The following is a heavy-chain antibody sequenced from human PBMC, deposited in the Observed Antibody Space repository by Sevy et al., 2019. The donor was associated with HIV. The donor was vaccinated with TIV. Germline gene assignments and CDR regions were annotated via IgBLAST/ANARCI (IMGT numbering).Heavy chain of an antibody. CDR2: IXYNGHI. V-gene: IGHV4-59*08. J-gene: IGHJ4*02. CDR3: AGENAWGXXYX. Sequence: SETLSLTCTVSGXXITSLYWNWIRXPPGKGLEWIANIXYNGHINYNPSLKSRVTLSLDTSKNQFSLRLSSVTAADTAMYYCAGENAWGXXYXWGQGTLVTXSS. CDR1: GXXITSLY. D-gene: IGHD1-26*01.